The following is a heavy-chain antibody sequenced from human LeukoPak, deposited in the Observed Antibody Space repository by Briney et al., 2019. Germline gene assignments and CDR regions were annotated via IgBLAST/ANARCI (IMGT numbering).Heavy chain of an antibody. CDR2: ILNNGDN. J-gene: IGHJ4*02. D-gene: IGHD3-22*01. CDR3: AKDLDSSGDSY. V-gene: IGHV3-30*18. CDR1: GFPYGSTS. Sequence: PGGSLRLSCTASGFPYGSTSMHWVRQAPGKGLEWVAVILNNGDNYYADSVKGRFTISRDNSKSTLYLQMNSLRAEDTAVYFCAKDLDSSGDSYWGQGTLVTVSS.